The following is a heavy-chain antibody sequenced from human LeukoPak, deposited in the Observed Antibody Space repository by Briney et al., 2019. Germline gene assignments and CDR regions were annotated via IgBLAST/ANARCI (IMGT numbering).Heavy chain of an antibody. CDR3: TYGGA. D-gene: IGHD3-10*01. J-gene: IGHJ5*02. Sequence: GGSLRLSCAASGFSFTTYAMSWVRQAPGKGLESVPVISTSGGSTYYADSVKGRFTISRDNSKNTLYLQMNSLRAEDTALYYCTYGGAWGLGTLVTVSS. V-gene: IGHV3-23*01. CDR2: ISTSGGST. CDR1: GFSFTTYA.